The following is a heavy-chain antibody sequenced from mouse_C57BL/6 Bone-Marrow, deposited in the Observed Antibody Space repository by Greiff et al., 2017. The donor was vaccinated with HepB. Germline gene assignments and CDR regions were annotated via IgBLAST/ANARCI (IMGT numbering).Heavy chain of an antibody. CDR1: GYAFSSYW. J-gene: IGHJ3*01. Sequence: VKLMESGAELVKPGASVKISCKASGYAFSSYWMNWVKQRPGKGLEWIGQIYPGDGDTNYNGKFKGKATLTADKSSSTAYMQLSSLTSEDSAVYFCARGGYYVWFAYWGQGTLVTVSA. CDR2: IYPGDGDT. D-gene: IGHD2-3*01. CDR3: ARGGYYVWFAY. V-gene: IGHV1-80*01.